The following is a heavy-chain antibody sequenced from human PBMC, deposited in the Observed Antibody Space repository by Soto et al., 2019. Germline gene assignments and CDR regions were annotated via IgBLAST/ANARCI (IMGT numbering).Heavy chain of an antibody. CDR2: ISAYNGNT. CDR3: AREPAKQWLAESGVAICAH. CDR1: GCAFTSYG. V-gene: IGHV1-18*04. J-gene: IGHJ4*02. Sequence: ASGKVSCKASGCAFTSYGISWVRQAPGQGLEWMGWISAYNGNTNYAQKLQGRVTMTTDTSTSTAYMELRSLRSDDTAVYYCAREPAKQWLAESGVAICAHWGKGPLVTVSS. D-gene: IGHD6-19*01.